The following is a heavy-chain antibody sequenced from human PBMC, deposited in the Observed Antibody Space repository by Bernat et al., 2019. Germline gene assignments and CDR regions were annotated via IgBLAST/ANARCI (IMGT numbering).Heavy chain of an antibody. CDR2: ISYDGSNK. CDR3: ARDWERIVVVPAAMVRGIDY. V-gene: IGHV3-30*07. CDR1: GFTFSSYA. Sequence: QVQLVESGGGVVQPGRSLRLSCAASGFTFSSYAMHWVRQAPGKGLEWVAVISYDGSNKYYADSVKGRFTISRDNSKNTLYLQMNSLRAEDTAVYYCARDWERIVVVPAAMVRGIDYWGQGTLVTVSS. J-gene: IGHJ4*02. D-gene: IGHD2-2*01.